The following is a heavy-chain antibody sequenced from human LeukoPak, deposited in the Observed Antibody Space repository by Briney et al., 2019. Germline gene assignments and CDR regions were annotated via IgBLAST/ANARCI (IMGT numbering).Heavy chain of an antibody. V-gene: IGHV3-48*03. CDR2: ISSSGSTI. CDR1: GFTFSSYE. CDR3: ARGDGYNVDY. Sequence: GGSLRLSCAATGFTFSSYEMNWVRQAPGKGLEWVSYISSSGSTIYYADSVKGRFTISRDNAKNSLYLQMNSLRAEDTAVYYCARGDGYNVDYWGQGTLVTVSS. D-gene: IGHD5-24*01. J-gene: IGHJ4*02.